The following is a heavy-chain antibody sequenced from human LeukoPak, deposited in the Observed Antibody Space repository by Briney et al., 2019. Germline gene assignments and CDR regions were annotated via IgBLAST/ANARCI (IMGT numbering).Heavy chain of an antibody. CDR3: AKEAESVWFGELLYSGMDV. CDR2: ISWNSGSI. V-gene: IGHV3-9*01. CDR1: GFTFDDYA. Sequence: GRSLRLSCAASGFTFDDYAMHWVRQAPGKGLEWVSGISWNSGSIGYADSVKGRFTISRDNAKNSLYLQMNSLRAEDTALYYCAKEAESVWFGELLYSGMDVWGQGTTVTVSS. J-gene: IGHJ6*02. D-gene: IGHD3-10*01.